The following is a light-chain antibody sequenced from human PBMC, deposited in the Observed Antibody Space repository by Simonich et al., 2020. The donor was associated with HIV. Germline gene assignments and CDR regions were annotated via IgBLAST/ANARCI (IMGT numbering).Light chain of an antibody. CDR3: HQYYSTPPT. CDR1: QSVLYSSNNKNY. CDR2: WAA. J-gene: IGKJ3*01. Sequence: DIVMTQSPDSLAVSLGERATINCKSSQSVLYSSNNKNYLAWYQQKPGQPPKLLIYWAATRESGVPDRFSGSESGTDFTLTISCLQAEDVAVYYCHQYYSTPPTFGPGTKVDIK. V-gene: IGKV4-1*01.